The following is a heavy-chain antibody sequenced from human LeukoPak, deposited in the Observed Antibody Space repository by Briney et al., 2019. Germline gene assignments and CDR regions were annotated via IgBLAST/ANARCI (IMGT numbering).Heavy chain of an antibody. Sequence: GGSLRLSCAAAGCTFSSYGMHWVRQAPGKGLEGVAVIWYDGSNKYYADSVKGRFTISRDNSKNTLYLQMNSLRAEDTAVYYCARDGVYSSSWYDYWGQGTLVTVSS. CDR3: ARDGVYSSSWYDY. CDR1: GCTFSSYG. CDR2: IWYDGSNK. V-gene: IGHV3-33*01. D-gene: IGHD6-13*01. J-gene: IGHJ4*02.